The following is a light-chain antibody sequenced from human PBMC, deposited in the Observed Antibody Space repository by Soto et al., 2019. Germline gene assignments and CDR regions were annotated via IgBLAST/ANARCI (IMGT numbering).Light chain of an antibody. Sequence: EIVMTQSPATLSVSPGERATLSCRASQSISSAVAWYQQKPGQAPRLLIYGASTTATGIPARFSGSGSGTEFTLTISSLQSEDFAVYNCQQYNKWPRTFGQGAKVDI. V-gene: IGKV3-15*01. J-gene: IGKJ1*01. CDR2: GAS. CDR3: QQYNKWPRT. CDR1: QSISSA.